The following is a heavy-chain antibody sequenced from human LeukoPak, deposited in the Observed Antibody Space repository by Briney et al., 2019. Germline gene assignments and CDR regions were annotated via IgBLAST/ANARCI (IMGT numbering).Heavy chain of an antibody. CDR1: GYTFTGYY. Sequence: ASVKVSCKASGYTFTGYYMHWVRQAPGQGLEWMGWINPNSGGTNYTQTFKGWVTMTRDTSISTAYMELSRLRSDDTAVYYCARDAALTYYYGSGSYPHYWGQGTLVTVSS. D-gene: IGHD3-10*01. CDR2: INPNSGGT. CDR3: ARDAALTYYYGSGSYPHY. V-gene: IGHV1-2*04. J-gene: IGHJ4*02.